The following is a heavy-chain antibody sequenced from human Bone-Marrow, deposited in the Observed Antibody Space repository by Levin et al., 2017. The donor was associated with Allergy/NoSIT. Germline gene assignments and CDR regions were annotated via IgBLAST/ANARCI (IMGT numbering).Heavy chain of an antibody. Sequence: SETLSLTCDVAGDSISSGAYSWHWIRQPPGKGLEWIGYIYDTGSTYNNPSLQSRVTMSVDRSKNQFSLTLRSVTAAVTAGYYCARGLGEYSGYDAYYFELWGQGTLVTVSS. CDR2: IYDTGST. CDR1: GDSISSGAYS. V-gene: IGHV4-30-2*01. J-gene: IGHJ4*02. CDR3: ARGLGEYSGYDAYYFEL. D-gene: IGHD5-12*01.